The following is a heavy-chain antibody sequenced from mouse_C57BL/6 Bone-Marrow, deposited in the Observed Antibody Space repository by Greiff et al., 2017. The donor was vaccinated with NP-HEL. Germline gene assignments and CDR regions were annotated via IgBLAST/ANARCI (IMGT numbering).Heavy chain of an antibody. CDR2: INPSNGGT. J-gene: IGHJ2*01. CDR3: ARQERQLRLQDY. D-gene: IGHD3-2*02. Sequence: VQLQQPGTELVKPGASVKLSCKASGYTFTSYWMHWVKQRPGQGLEWIGNINPSNGGTNYNEKFKSKATLTVDKASSTAYMQLSSLTSEDAAVYYCARQERQLRLQDYWGQGTTLTVSS. V-gene: IGHV1-53*01. CDR1: GYTFTSYW.